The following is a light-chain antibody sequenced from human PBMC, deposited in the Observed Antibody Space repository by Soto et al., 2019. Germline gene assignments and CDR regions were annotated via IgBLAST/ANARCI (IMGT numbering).Light chain of an antibody. CDR3: QQYGSSPRT. J-gene: IGKJ1*01. CDR1: HSVSSSY. Sequence: EIVLTQSPGTLSLSPGERATLSCRASHSVSSSYLAWYQQKPGQAPRLLIYRASIRATGIPDRFSGSGSGTDFTLTISRLEPEDFAVYYCQQYGSSPRTFGQGTQVEI. CDR2: RAS. V-gene: IGKV3-20*01.